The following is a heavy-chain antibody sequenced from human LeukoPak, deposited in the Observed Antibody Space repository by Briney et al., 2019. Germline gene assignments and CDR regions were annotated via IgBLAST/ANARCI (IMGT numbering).Heavy chain of an antibody. V-gene: IGHV4-39*06. CDR3: ARGDWNYGYYFDY. J-gene: IGHJ4*02. CDR1: GGSISSSSYY. Sequence: SETLSLTCTVSGGSISSSSYYWGWIRQPPGKGLEWIGSIYYSGSTYYNPSLKSRVTISVDTSKNQFPLKLSSVTAADTAVYYCARGDWNYGYYFDYWGQGTLVTVSS. CDR2: IYYSGST. D-gene: IGHD1-7*01.